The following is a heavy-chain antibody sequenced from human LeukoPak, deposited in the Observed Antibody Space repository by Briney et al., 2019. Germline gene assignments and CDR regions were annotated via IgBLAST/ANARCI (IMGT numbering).Heavy chain of an antibody. J-gene: IGHJ4*02. Sequence: SETLSLTCTVTGGSINNDYWSWIRQPPGNGLEWIGYMYYSGSTNYNPSLKSRVTISVDTSKNQFSLRLSSVTAADTAVYYCARDVGGGWLQSWGQGTLVTVSS. CDR2: MYYSGST. D-gene: IGHD5-24*01. CDR1: GGSINNDY. CDR3: ARDVGGGWLQS. V-gene: IGHV4-59*01.